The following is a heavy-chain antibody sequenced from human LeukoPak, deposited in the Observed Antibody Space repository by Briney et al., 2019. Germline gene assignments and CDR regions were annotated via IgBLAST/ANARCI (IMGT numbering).Heavy chain of an antibody. J-gene: IGHJ4*02. CDR1: GGSISSYY. CDR2: IYYSGST. CDR3: ARVAYGERWDFDY. Sequence: PSETLSLTCTVSGGSISSYYWSWIRQPPGKGLEWIGYIYYSGSTNYNPSLKSRVTISVDTSKNQFSLKLSSVTAADTAVYYCARVAYGERWDFDYWGQGTLVTVSS. V-gene: IGHV4-59*01. D-gene: IGHD4-17*01.